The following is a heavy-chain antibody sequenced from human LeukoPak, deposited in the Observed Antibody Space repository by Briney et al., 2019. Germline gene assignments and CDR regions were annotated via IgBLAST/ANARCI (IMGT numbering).Heavy chain of an antibody. CDR2: LKSDGKT. V-gene: IGHV3-53*05. D-gene: IGHD3-10*01. Sequence: PGGSLRLSCATSGFTISSNHINWVRQAPGKGLEWVSVLKSDGKTSYADSVKGRFTIYRDNSKNTVYLQINSLRVEDTAVYYCARDPYVSGNFNWGQGTLVTVSS. CDR1: GFTISSNH. CDR3: ARDPYVSGNFN. J-gene: IGHJ4*02.